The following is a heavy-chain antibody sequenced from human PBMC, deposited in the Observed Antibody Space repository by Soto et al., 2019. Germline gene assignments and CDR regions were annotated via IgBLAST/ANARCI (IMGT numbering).Heavy chain of an antibody. V-gene: IGHV3-43*01. CDR2: ISWDGGST. Sequence: GGSLRLSCAASGFTFDDYTMHWVRQAAGKGLEWVSLISWDGGSTYYADSVKGRFTISRDNSKNSLYLQMNSLRTEDTALYYCAKDIQQAESYYYYGMDVWGQGTTVTVSS. CDR1: GFTFDDYT. D-gene: IGHD2-15*01. CDR3: AKDIQQAESYYYYGMDV. J-gene: IGHJ6*02.